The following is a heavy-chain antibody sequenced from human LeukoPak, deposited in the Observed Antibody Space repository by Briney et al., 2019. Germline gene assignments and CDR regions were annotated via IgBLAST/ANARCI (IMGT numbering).Heavy chain of an antibody. CDR2: ISGSGGST. CDR3: AKDPPGIVGATGEDY. J-gene: IGHJ4*02. D-gene: IGHD1-26*01. V-gene: IGHV3-23*01. CDR1: GFTFSSYA. Sequence: GGSLGLSCAASGFTFSSYAMSWVRQAPGKGLEWVSAISGSGGSTYYADSVKGRFTISRDNSKNTLYLQMNSLRAEDTAVYYCAKDPPGIVGATGEDYWGQGTLVTVSS.